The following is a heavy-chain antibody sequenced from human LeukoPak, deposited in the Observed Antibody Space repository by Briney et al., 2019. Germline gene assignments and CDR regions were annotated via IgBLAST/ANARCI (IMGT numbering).Heavy chain of an antibody. CDR1: GFTFNDYA. CDR3: AKDRRGYRAVTIDY. Sequence: GGSLRLSCAASGFTFNDYAMNWVRQAPGKGLEWFSAISGSGGNLFYADSVKGRFTISRDNSKNTLYLQMNSLRAEDTAVYYCAKDRRGYRAVTIDYWGQGTLVTVSS. J-gene: IGHJ4*02. V-gene: IGHV3-23*01. CDR2: ISGSGGNL. D-gene: IGHD3-10*01.